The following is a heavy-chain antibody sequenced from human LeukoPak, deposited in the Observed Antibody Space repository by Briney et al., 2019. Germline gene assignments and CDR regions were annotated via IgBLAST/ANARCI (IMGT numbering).Heavy chain of an antibody. V-gene: IGHV3-48*01. J-gene: IGHJ4*02. Sequence: GGSLRLSCAASGFTFSSYSMNWVRQAPGKGLEWVSYISSSSSTIYYADSVKGRFTISRDNAKNSLYLQMNSLRAEDTAVYYCASLLMTTVTPFDYWGQGTLVTVSS. D-gene: IGHD4-11*01. CDR1: GFTFSSYS. CDR2: ISSSSSTI. CDR3: ASLLMTTVTPFDY.